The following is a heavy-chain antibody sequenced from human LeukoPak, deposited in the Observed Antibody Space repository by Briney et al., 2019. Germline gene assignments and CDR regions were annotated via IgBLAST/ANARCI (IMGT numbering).Heavy chain of an antibody. V-gene: IGHV1-2*02. D-gene: IGHD6-19*01. CDR2: INPTSFGT. Sequence: AAVKVSCKASGYTFTGYYIHWVRQAPGQGLEWMGWINPTSFGTKYEQKFQGRVTMTRDTSISTDYMELSDLRSDDTAVYYCARFRGSGWYSFDLWGQGTLVTVSS. CDR1: GYTFTGYY. CDR3: ARFRGSGWYSFDL. J-gene: IGHJ5*02.